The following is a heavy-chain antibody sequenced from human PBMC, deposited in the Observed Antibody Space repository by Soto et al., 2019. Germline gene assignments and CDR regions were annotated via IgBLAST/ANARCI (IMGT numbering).Heavy chain of an antibody. D-gene: IGHD3-16*02. CDR2: ISGSGGST. Sequence: GGSLRLSCAASGFTFSSYAMSWVRQAPGKGLEWVSAISGSGGSTYYADSVKGRFTNSRDNSKNTFYLQMNSLRAEDTALYYCAKDRHPHYDYIWGSYRWDAFDIWGQGTMVTVSS. CDR1: GFTFSSYA. J-gene: IGHJ3*02. V-gene: IGHV3-23*01. CDR3: AKDRHPHYDYIWGSYRWDAFDI.